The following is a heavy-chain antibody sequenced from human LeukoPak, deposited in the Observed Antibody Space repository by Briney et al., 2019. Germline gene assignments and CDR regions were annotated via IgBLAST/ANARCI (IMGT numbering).Heavy chain of an antibody. CDR3: ATSPYYYGSGSSPDY. D-gene: IGHD3-10*01. CDR2: INPNSGGT. Sequence: ASVKVSCKASGYTFTGYYMHWVRQAPGQGLEWMGRINPNSGGTNYAQKFQGRVTMTRDTSISTAYMELSRLRSDDTAVYYCATSPYYYGSGSSPDYWGQGTLVTVSS. V-gene: IGHV1-2*06. CDR1: GYTFTGYY. J-gene: IGHJ4*02.